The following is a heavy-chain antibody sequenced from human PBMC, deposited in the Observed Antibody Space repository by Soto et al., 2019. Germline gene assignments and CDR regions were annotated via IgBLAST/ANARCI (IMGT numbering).Heavy chain of an antibody. Sequence: SETLSLTCTVSGGSISSGGYYWSWIRQHPGKGLGWIGYIYYSGSTYYNPSLKSRVTISVDTSKNQFSLKLSSVTAADTAVYYCARNVRGYWNSGLDYWGQGTLVTVSS. CDR3: ARNVRGYWNSGLDY. CDR1: GGSISSGGYY. V-gene: IGHV4-31*03. D-gene: IGHD1-7*01. CDR2: IYYSGST. J-gene: IGHJ4*02.